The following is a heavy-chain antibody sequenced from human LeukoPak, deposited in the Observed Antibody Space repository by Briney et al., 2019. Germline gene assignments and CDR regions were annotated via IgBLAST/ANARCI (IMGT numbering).Heavy chain of an antibody. Sequence: GGSLRLSCAASGFTFSSYSMNWVRQAPGKGLEWVSSISSSSSYIYYADSVKGRFTISRDNAKNSLYLQMNSLRAEDTAVYYCARDGVVDIVVVVAATSLDYWGQGTLVTVSS. D-gene: IGHD2-15*01. CDR3: ARDGVVDIVVVVAATSLDY. V-gene: IGHV3-21*01. CDR2: ISSSSSYI. J-gene: IGHJ4*02. CDR1: GFTFSSYS.